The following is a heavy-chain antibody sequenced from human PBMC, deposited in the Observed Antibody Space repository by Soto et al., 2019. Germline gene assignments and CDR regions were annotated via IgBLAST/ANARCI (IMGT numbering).Heavy chain of an antibody. Sequence: QVQLVQSGAEVKEPGSSVKVSCKATGDLFNNYAFTWVRQAPGQGLEGMGRISPLFSTTNYAQKFQGGVTIGADELTTIVYLEVSNLESEDTAMYYCAASSSVAAAGDFKVWGQGTLVTVSP. J-gene: IGHJ4*02. CDR3: AASSSVAAAGDFKV. CDR1: GDLFNNYA. V-gene: IGHV1-69*01. D-gene: IGHD6-13*01. CDR2: ISPLFSTT.